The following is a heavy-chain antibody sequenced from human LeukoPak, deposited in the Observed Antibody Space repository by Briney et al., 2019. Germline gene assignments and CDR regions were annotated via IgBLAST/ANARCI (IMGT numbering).Heavy chain of an antibody. CDR3: ARDNINYYHVMDV. V-gene: IGHV1-69*04. CDR1: GGTFRIYA. J-gene: IGHJ6*02. CDR2: IIPILGIA. Sequence: SVKVSCKASGGTFRIYALSWVRQAPGQGLEWMGRIIPILGIANYAQKFQGRVTITADKSTSTAYMELSSLRSEDTAVYYCARDNINYYHVMDVWGQGTTVTVSS.